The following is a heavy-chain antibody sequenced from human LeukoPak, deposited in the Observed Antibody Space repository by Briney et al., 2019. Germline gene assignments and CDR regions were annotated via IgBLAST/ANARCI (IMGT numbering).Heavy chain of an antibody. V-gene: IGHV3-7*01. Sequence: GGSVRLSCAASGFTFSSYWMSWVRQTQGQGLEWVANIKQDGSDKYYVDSVKGRFTISRDNAKNSLYPQMNSLRTEDTAMYYCARDYCSSTGCHDVFYIWGQGTMVTVSS. CDR2: IKQDGSDK. J-gene: IGHJ3*02. D-gene: IGHD2-2*01. CDR3: ARDYCSSTGCHDVFYI. CDR1: GFTFSSYW.